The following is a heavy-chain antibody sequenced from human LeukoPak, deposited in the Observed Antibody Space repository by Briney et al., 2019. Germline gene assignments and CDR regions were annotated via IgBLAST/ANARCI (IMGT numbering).Heavy chain of an antibody. Sequence: GASVKVSCKASGYSFSDFPIHWVRQAPGQGLEWMGRINSNSGGTSYAQKLQGRVTMTTDTSTSTAYMELRSLRSDDTAVYYCAREQWLVPFDYWGQGTLVTVSS. CDR2: INSNSGGT. V-gene: IGHV1-2*06. D-gene: IGHD6-19*01. CDR1: GYSFSDFP. J-gene: IGHJ4*02. CDR3: AREQWLVPFDY.